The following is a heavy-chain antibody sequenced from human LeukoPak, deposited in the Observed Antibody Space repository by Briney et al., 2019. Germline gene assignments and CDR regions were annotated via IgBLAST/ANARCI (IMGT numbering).Heavy chain of an antibody. J-gene: IGHJ6*03. CDR2: INPNSGGT. CDR3: ARGPGASYYDFWSGYSGLYYYYYYMDV. V-gene: IGHV1-2*02. D-gene: IGHD3-3*01. CDR1: GGTFSSYA. Sequence: GASVKVSCKASGGTFSSYAISWVRQAPGQGLEWMGWINPNSGGTNYAQKFQGRVTMTRDTSISTAYMELSRLRSDDTAVYYCARGPGASYYDFWSGYSGLYYYYYYMDVWGKGTTVTVSS.